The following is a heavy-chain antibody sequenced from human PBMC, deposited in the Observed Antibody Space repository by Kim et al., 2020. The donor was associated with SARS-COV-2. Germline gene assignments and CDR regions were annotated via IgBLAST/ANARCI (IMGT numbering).Heavy chain of an antibody. J-gene: IGHJ4*02. CDR2: INPSAGST. D-gene: IGHD3-16*01. V-gene: IGHV1-46*01. CDR3: AGGLRI. Sequence: ASVKVSCKASRYTFTNYYMHWVRQAPGQGLEWMGIINPSAGSTSYAQKFQGRVTMTRDTSTSTVYMDLSSLRSDDTALYFCAGGLRIWGQGTLVTVSS. CDR1: RYTFTNYY.